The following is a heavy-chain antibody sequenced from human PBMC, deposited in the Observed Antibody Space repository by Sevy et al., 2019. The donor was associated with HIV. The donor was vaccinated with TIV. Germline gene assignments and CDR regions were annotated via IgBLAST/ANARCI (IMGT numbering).Heavy chain of an antibody. CDR2: IYPGDSDT. V-gene: IGHV5-51*01. CDR3: DRYPIVVVPAAEYYFDY. Sequence: GESLKISCKGSGYTFTNYWIGWVRQMPGKGLEWMGIIYPGDSDTRYSPAFQGQVTISADKSISNAYLQWSSPKASDPAMYYCDRYPIVVVPAAEYYFDYWGQGTLVTVSS. D-gene: IGHD2-2*01. J-gene: IGHJ4*02. CDR1: GYTFTNYW.